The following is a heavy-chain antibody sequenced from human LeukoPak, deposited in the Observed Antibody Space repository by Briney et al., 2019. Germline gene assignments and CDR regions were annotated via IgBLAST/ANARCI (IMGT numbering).Heavy chain of an antibody. CDR1: GYTFTGYY. J-gene: IGHJ4*02. D-gene: IGHD1-26*01. Sequence: ASVKVSCKASGYTFTGYYMHWVRQAPGQGLEWMGWINPNSGGTNYARKFQGRVTMTRDTSISTAYMELSRLRSDDTAVYYCARDLRMWELPHFDYWGQGTLVTVSS. V-gene: IGHV1-2*02. CDR3: ARDLRMWELPHFDY. CDR2: INPNSGGT.